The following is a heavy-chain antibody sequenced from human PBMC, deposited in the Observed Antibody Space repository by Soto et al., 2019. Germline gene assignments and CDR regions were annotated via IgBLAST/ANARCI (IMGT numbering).Heavy chain of an antibody. Sequence: PXASLRLSCAASGFTFSSYGMHGVRQAAGKGLEWVAVIWYDGSNKYYADSVKGRFTISRDNSKNTLYLQMNSLRAEDTAVYYCARDQQWLVRFYFDFWGQGTLVTVSS. CDR2: IWYDGSNK. CDR1: GFTFSSYG. D-gene: IGHD6-19*01. CDR3: ARDQQWLVRFYFDF. J-gene: IGHJ4*02. V-gene: IGHV3-33*01.